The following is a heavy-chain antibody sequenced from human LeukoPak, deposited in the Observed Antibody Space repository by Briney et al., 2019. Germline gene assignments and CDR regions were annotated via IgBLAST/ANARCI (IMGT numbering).Heavy chain of an antibody. D-gene: IGHD1-7*01. CDR1: GFTFSSYA. Sequence: GGSLRLSCAASGFTFSSYAMHWVRQAPGKGLEWVAVISYDGSNKYYADSVKGRFTISRDNSKNTLYLQMNSLRAEDTAVYYCARRHRGTTPDYYYYYMDVWGKGTTVTVSS. CDR2: ISYDGSNK. CDR3: ARRHRGTTPDYYYYYMDV. J-gene: IGHJ6*03. V-gene: IGHV3-30-3*01.